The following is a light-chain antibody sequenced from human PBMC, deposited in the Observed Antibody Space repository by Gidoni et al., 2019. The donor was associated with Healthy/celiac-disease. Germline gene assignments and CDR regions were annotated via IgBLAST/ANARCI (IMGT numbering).Light chain of an antibody. V-gene: IGLV3-25*03. CDR3: QSADSSGTYRVV. CDR1: ALPKQY. CDR2: KDS. J-gene: IGLJ2*01. Sequence: SYELPQPPPVSVSPGQTARITCSGDALPKQYAYWYQQKPGQAPLLVIYKDSERPSGIPERFSGSSSGTTVTLTISGVQAEDEADYYCQSADSSGTYRVVFGGGTKLTVL.